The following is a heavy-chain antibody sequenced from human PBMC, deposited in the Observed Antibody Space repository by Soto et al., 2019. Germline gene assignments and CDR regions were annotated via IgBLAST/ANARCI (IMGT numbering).Heavy chain of an antibody. Sequence: QVHLVQSGAEVKKPGASVKVSCKASGYNFIDYDIYWVRQSTGQGLEWMGWMTPNSGNTGYAQKFQGRVTLTRDTSIGAAYMELSSLKSEDTAVYYCARNPYGSGLFDPWGQGTLVTVSS. CDR2: MTPNSGNT. V-gene: IGHV1-8*01. D-gene: IGHD6-19*01. CDR3: ARNPYGSGLFDP. CDR1: GYNFIDYD. J-gene: IGHJ5*02.